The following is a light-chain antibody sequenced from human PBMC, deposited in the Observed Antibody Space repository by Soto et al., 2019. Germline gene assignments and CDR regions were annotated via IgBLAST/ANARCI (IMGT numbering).Light chain of an antibody. CDR2: KAS. Sequence: DIQMTQSPSTLSASVGDRVTITCRASQSISSWLAWYQQEPGKAPKLLIYKASSLESGVPSRFSGSGSGTEFTLTISSLQAEDVAVYYCHQYYSTPWTFGQGTKVDI. V-gene: IGKV1-5*03. J-gene: IGKJ1*01. CDR3: HQYYSTPWT. CDR1: QSISSW.